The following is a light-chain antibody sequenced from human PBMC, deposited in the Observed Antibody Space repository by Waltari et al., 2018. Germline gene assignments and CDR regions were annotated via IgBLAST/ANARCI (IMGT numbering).Light chain of an antibody. Sequence: QSVLTQPPSASGTPGQRVIIPCSGSSSNIGSKFVSWYQQLPGTAPKLLIDNNTQRPSGVPDRFSASKSGTSASLAISGLQSEDEADYYCAAWDDSLNGYVFGTGTKVTV. CDR3: AAWDDSLNGYV. CDR1: SSNIGSKF. V-gene: IGLV1-44*01. CDR2: NNT. J-gene: IGLJ1*01.